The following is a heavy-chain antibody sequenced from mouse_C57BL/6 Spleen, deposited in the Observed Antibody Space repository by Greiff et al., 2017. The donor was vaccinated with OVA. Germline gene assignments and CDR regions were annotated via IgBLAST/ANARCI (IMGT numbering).Heavy chain of an antibody. D-gene: IGHD2-3*01. J-gene: IGHJ4*01. CDR1: GYTFTDYY. Sequence: VQLQQSGPELVKPGASVKISCKASGYTFTDYYMNWVKQSHGKSLEWIGDINPNNGGTSYNQKFKGKATLTVDKSSSTAYMELRSLTSEDSAVYYCARSPFYDGSPMDYWGQGTSVTVSS. CDR2: INPNNGGT. V-gene: IGHV1-26*01. CDR3: ARSPFYDGSPMDY.